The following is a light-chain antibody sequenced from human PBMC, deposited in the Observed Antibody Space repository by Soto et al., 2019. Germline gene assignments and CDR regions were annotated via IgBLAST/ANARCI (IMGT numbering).Light chain of an antibody. V-gene: IGLV2-14*01. CDR3: SSYTSSSTHWV. CDR2: EVS. Sequence: QSALTQPASVSGSPGQSITISCTGTSSDVGGYNYVSWYQQHPGKAPKLMIYEVSNRPSGVSNRFPGSKSGNTASLTISGLQAEDEADYYCSSYTSSSTHWVFGGGTQLTVL. J-gene: IGLJ3*02. CDR1: SSDVGGYNY.